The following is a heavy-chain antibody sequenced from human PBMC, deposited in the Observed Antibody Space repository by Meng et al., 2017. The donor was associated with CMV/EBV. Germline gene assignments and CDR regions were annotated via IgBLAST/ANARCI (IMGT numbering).Heavy chain of an antibody. CDR2: INPNSGGT. V-gene: IGHV1-2*02. D-gene: IGHD1-26*01. Sequence: ASVKVSCKASGYTFTDYYMHWVRQAPGQGLEWMGWINPNSGGTNYAQKFQGRVTMTRDTSISTAYMELSRLRSDDTAVYYCARSPGAITNWFDPWGQGTLVTVSS. CDR1: GYTFTDYY. CDR3: ARSPGAITNWFDP. J-gene: IGHJ5*02.